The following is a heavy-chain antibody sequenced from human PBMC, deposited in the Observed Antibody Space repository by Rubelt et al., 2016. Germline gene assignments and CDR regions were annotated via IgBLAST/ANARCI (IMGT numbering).Heavy chain of an antibody. Sequence: EVQLLESGGGLVQPGRSLRLSCAASGFTVSSNYMSWVRQPPGKGLEWVSVIYSGGSTYYADSVKGRFTISRHNSKNTLYLQINSLRAEETAVYYCARGRDYGDYWGQGTLVTVSS. CDR1: GFTVSSNY. V-gene: IGHV3-53*04. CDR2: IYSGGST. CDR3: ARGRDYGDY. J-gene: IGHJ4*02.